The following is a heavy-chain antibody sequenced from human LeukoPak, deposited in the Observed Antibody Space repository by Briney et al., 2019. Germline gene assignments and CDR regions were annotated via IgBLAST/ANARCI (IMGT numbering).Heavy chain of an antibody. J-gene: IGHJ4*02. CDR1: GGSISSYY. Sequence: ASETLSLTCTVSGGSISSYYWSWIRQPPGKGLEWIGYIYYSGSTNYNPSLKSRVTISVDTSKNQFSLKLSSVTAADTAVYYCARVGPEHYYDSIGVFDYWGQGTLVTVPS. CDR3: ARVGPEHYYDSIGVFDY. V-gene: IGHV4-59*01. CDR2: IYYSGST. D-gene: IGHD3-22*01.